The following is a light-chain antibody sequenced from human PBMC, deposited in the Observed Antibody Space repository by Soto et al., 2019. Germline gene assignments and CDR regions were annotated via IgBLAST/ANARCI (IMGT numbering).Light chain of an antibody. CDR3: YSHIDATTGA. CDR2: DDT. V-gene: IGLV2-14*03. CDR1: STDVGANKY. Sequence: QSVLTQPASVSGSPGQSITISCTGTSTDVGANKYVSWYQQHTGKAPKAIIYDDTNRPSRVSNCFSGSKSGNTASLTISGLQAEDEADYYCYSHIDATTGAFGGGTKLTVL. J-gene: IGLJ2*01.